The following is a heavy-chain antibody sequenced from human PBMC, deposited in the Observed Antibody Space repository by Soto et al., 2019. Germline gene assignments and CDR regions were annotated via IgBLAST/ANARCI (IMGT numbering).Heavy chain of an antibody. CDR1: GGSFSGYY. Sequence: QVQLQQWGAGLLKPSETLSLTCAVYGGSFSGYYWSWIRQPPGKGLEWIGEINHSGSTNYNPSLKSRVTISVDTSKNQFSLKLSSVTAADTAVYYCARRKHDILTGYFSAEYYYYMDVWGKGTTVTVSS. V-gene: IGHV4-34*01. CDR2: INHSGST. J-gene: IGHJ6*03. CDR3: ARRKHDILTGYFSAEYYYYMDV. D-gene: IGHD3-9*01.